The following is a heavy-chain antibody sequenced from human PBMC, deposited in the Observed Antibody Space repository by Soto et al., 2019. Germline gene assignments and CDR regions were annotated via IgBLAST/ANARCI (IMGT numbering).Heavy chain of an antibody. CDR2: IWSDGSNYI. Sequence: GGSLRLSCAAAGFTFSSYGMRWVRQAPGKGLEWVAVIWSDGSNYIYNADSVKGRFTISRDNARNSLFLQMHSLRAEDTAVYYCARDWGDYIRFHAFDIWGQGTMVTVSS. CDR1: GFTFSSYG. D-gene: IGHD4-17*01. CDR3: ARDWGDYIRFHAFDI. V-gene: IGHV3-33*01. J-gene: IGHJ3*02.